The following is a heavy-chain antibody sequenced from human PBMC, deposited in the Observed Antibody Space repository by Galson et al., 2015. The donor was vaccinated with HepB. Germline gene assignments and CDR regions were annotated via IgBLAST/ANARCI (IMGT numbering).Heavy chain of an antibody. CDR2: ISYDGNNK. J-gene: IGHJ4*02. CDR1: GFTFSSYA. D-gene: IGHD2-2*02. CDR3: ARDLVRYCSSTSCYMYY. V-gene: IGHV3-30-3*01. Sequence: SLRLSCAASGFTFSSYAMHWVRQAPGKGLEWVAVISYDGNNKYYADSVKGRFTISRDNSKNTLYLQMNSLRAEDTAVYYCARDLVRYCSSTSCYMYYWGPGTLVTGSS.